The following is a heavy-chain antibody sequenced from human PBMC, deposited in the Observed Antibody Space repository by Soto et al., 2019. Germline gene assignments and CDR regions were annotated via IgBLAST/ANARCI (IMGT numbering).Heavy chain of an antibody. Sequence: QVQLVQSGAEVKEPGASVKVSCKTCGYTFTSYGISWVRQAPGQGLEWMGWISAYNGNTNYTQKVQGRVTMTTDTSTSTAYMELRSLRSDDTAVYYCARESGYSSGWYPDYWGQGTLVTVSS. CDR3: ARESGYSSGWYPDY. CDR1: GYTFTSYG. J-gene: IGHJ4*02. V-gene: IGHV1-18*01. D-gene: IGHD6-19*01. CDR2: ISAYNGNT.